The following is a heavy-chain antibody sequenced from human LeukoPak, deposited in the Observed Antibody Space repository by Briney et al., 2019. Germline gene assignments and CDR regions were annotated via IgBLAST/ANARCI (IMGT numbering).Heavy chain of an antibody. CDR3: TTDLYYYDSSGYSLPDY. V-gene: IGHV3-15*01. CDR1: GFTFSNAW. D-gene: IGHD3-22*01. J-gene: IGHJ4*02. Sequence: GGSLRLSCAASGFTFSNAWMSWVRQAPGKGLEWVGRIKSKTDGGTTDYAAPVKGRFTISRGDSKNTLYLQMNSLKTEDTAVYYCTTDLYYYDSSGYSLPDYWGQGTLVTVSS. CDR2: IKSKTDGGTT.